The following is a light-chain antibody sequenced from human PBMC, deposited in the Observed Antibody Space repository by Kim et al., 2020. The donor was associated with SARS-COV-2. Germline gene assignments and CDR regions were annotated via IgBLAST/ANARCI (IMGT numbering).Light chain of an antibody. CDR1: RSNIGSNS. J-gene: IGLJ2*01. Sequence: QSVLTQPPSASGTPGQRVTISCSGSRSNIGSNSVYWYQQFPGAAPKLLIYGNNQRPSGVPDRFSGSKSGTSASLAISGLRSDDEADYYCAAWDDSLDVAFGGGTKLTVL. CDR3: AAWDDSLDVA. V-gene: IGLV1-47*01. CDR2: GNN.